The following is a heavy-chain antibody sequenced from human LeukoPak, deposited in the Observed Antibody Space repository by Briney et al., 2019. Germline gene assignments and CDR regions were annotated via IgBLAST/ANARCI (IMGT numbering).Heavy chain of an antibody. J-gene: IGHJ4*02. CDR1: GGSFSGYY. D-gene: IGHD6-6*01. CDR3: ARSLRSIAARPRYYFDY. V-gene: IGHV4-34*01. CDR2: INHSGST. Sequence: SETLSLTCAVYGGSFSGYYWSWIRQPPGKGLEWIGEINHSGSTNYNPSLKSRVTISVDTSKNQFSLKLSSVTAADTAVYYCARSLRSIAARPRYYFDYWGQGTLVTVSS.